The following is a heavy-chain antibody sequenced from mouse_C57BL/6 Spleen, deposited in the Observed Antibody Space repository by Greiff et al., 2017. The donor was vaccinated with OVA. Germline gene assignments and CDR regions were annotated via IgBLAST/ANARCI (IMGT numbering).Heavy chain of an antibody. J-gene: IGHJ2*01. D-gene: IGHD1-1*01. CDR1: GYTFTSYW. Sequence: VQLQQPGAELVMPGASVKLSCKASGYTFTSYWMHWVKQRAGQGLEWIGEIDPSDSYTNYNQKFKGKATLTVDKSSSTAYMQLSSLTSEDSAVYYYARWGTTVPYYFDYWGQGTTLTVSS. CDR2: IDPSDSYT. CDR3: ARWGTTVPYYFDY. V-gene: IGHV1-69*01.